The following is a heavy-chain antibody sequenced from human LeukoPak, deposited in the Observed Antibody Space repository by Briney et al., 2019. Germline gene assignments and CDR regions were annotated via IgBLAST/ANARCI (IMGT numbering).Heavy chain of an antibody. Sequence: ASVKVSCKASGYTFTSNYMHWVRQAPGQGLEWMGIINPSGGSTSYAQKFQGRVTMTRDTSTNTVYMELSSLISEDTAVYFCARATLSDYYFNYWGQGTLVTVSS. CDR3: ARATLSDYYFNY. CDR2: INPSGGST. V-gene: IGHV1-46*01. J-gene: IGHJ4*02. CDR1: GYTFTSNY.